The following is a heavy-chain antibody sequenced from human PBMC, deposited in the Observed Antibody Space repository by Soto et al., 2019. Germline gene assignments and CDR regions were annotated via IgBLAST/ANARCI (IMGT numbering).Heavy chain of an antibody. V-gene: IGHV4-59*01. D-gene: IGHD1-26*01. CDR2: IYYSGYT. CDR1: GDSIRSYY. J-gene: IGHJ4*02. CDR3: ARCFSGNYRSRPEEQYYFDS. Sequence: QVQLQESGPGLVKPSETLSLTCTVSGDSIRSYYWSWIRQPPGKGLEWIGYIYYSGYTSYNPTLKSRVTISVDTSKYQFSLKLNSVTAADTAVYYCARCFSGNYRSRPEEQYYFDSWGQGTLVTVSS.